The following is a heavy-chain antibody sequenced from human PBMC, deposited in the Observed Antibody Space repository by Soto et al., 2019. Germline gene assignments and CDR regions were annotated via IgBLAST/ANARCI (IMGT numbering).Heavy chain of an antibody. D-gene: IGHD2-2*01. V-gene: IGHV4-59*01. CDR3: ARKVVVVQAANGWFDP. CDR1: GGSISSYY. J-gene: IGHJ5*02. Sequence: PSETLSLTCTVSGGSISSYYWSWIRQPPGKGLEWIGYIYYSGSTNYNPSLKSRVTISVDTSKNQFSLKLSSVTAADTAVYYCARKVVVVQAANGWFDPWCPGTLVTVSS. CDR2: IYYSGST.